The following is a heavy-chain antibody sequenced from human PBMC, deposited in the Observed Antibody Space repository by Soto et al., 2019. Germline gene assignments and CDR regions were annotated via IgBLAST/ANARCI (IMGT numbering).Heavy chain of an antibody. Sequence: SETLSLTCAVYGGSFSIYYWSWIRQPPGKGLEWIGEINHSGTTHYNPSLKSRVTISVDTSKKQFSLKLSSVTAADTAVYYCADGLTSPFYYGMDVWGQGTTVTVSS. J-gene: IGHJ6*02. V-gene: IGHV4-34*01. D-gene: IGHD3-3*01. CDR2: INHSGTT. CDR3: ADGLTSPFYYGMDV. CDR1: GGSFSIYY.